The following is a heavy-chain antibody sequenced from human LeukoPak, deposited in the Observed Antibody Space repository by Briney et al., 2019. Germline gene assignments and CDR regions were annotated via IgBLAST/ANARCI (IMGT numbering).Heavy chain of an antibody. V-gene: IGHV1-18*01. CDR3: ARVEEVRGGITSFDY. CDR1: GYTFTSYA. D-gene: IGHD3-10*01. J-gene: IGHJ4*02. Sequence: GASVKVSCKASGYTFTSYAISWVRQAPGQGLEWMGWISAYNGNTNHAQKLQGRVTVTTDTSTSTAYMELRSLTSDDTAVYYCARVEEVRGGITSFDYWGQGTLVTVSS. CDR2: ISAYNGNT.